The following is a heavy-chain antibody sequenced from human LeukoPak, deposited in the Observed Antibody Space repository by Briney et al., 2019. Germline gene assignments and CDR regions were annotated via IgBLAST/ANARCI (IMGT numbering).Heavy chain of an antibody. CDR2: ISYDGSNK. CDR3: ARALPLSVIRY. D-gene: IGHD2/OR15-2a*01. Sequence: GGSLRLSCAASGFTFSSYAMHWVRQAPGKGLEWVAVISYDGSNKYYADSVKGRFTISRDNSKNTLYLQMNSLRAEDTAVYYCARALPLSVIRYWGQGTLVTVSS. V-gene: IGHV3-30-3*01. J-gene: IGHJ4*02. CDR1: GFTFSSYA.